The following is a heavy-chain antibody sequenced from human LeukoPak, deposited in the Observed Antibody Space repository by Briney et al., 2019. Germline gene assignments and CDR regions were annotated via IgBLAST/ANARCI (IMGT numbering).Heavy chain of an antibody. Sequence: ASVKVSCKASGYTFTGYYMHWVRQAPGQGLEWMGWISAYNGNTNYAQKLQGRVTMTTDTSTSTAYMELRSLRSDDTAVYYCARQPEENYDILTGYYLTPFDYWGQGTLVTVSS. J-gene: IGHJ4*02. CDR1: GYTFTGYY. V-gene: IGHV1-18*04. CDR3: ARQPEENYDILTGYYLTPFDY. D-gene: IGHD3-9*01. CDR2: ISAYNGNT.